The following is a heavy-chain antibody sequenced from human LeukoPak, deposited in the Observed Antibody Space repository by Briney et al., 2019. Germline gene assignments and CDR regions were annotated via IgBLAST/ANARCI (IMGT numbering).Heavy chain of an antibody. D-gene: IGHD5-18*01. CDR1: GGSISSSSYY. CDR2: IYYSGST. CDR3: AIRGYSYGLQFDY. V-gene: IGHV4-39*01. Sequence: PSETLSLTCTVSGGSISSSSYYWGWIRQPPGKGLEWIGRIYYSGSTYYNPSLKSRVTISVDTSKNQFSLKLSSVTAADTAVYYCAIRGYSYGLQFDYWGQGTLVTVSS. J-gene: IGHJ4*02.